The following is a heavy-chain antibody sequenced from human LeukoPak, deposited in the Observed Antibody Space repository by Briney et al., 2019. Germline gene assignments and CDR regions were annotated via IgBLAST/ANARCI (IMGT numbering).Heavy chain of an antibody. Sequence: GGSLRLSCAASGFTFSSYAMSWVRQAPGKGLEWVSAISGSGGSTHYADSVKGRSTISRDNSKNTLYLQMYSLRAEDTAVYYCAKDREYQLLSVNWGQGTLVTVSS. CDR2: ISGSGGST. V-gene: IGHV3-23*01. CDR1: GFTFSSYA. CDR3: AKDREYQLLSVN. D-gene: IGHD2-2*01. J-gene: IGHJ4*02.